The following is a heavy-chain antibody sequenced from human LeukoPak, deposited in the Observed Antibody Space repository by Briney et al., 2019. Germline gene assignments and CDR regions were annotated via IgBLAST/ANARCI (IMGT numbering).Heavy chain of an antibody. D-gene: IGHD3-22*01. V-gene: IGHV3-30*18. J-gene: IGHJ3*02. CDR1: GFTFSSYG. Sequence: GGSLRLSCAASGFTFSSYGMHWVRQALGKGLEWVAVISYDGSNKYYADSVKGRFTISRDNSKNTLYLQMNSLRAEDTAVYYCAKLRWLLPPDAFDIWGQGTMVTVSS. CDR3: AKLRWLLPPDAFDI. CDR2: ISYDGSNK.